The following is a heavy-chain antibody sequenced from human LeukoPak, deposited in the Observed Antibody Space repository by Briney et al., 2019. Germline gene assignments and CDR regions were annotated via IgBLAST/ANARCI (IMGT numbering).Heavy chain of an antibody. CDR1: GGSISSGSYY. CDR3: ARHVSSSWYYYYYYMDV. V-gene: IGHV4-61*02. J-gene: IGHJ6*03. D-gene: IGHD6-13*01. CDR2: IYTSGST. Sequence: SQTLSLTCTVSGGSISSGSYYWTWIRQPAGKGLEYIGRIYTSGSTSYNPSLKSRVTISVDTSKNQFSLKLSSVTAADTAVYYCARHVSSSWYYYYYYMDVWGKGTTVTISS.